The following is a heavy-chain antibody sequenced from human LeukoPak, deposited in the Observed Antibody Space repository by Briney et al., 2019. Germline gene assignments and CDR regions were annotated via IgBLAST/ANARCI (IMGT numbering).Heavy chain of an antibody. V-gene: IGHV3-30-3*01. CDR2: ISYDGSNK. CDR3: ARLHCGGDCYSFDY. Sequence: GGSLRLSCAASGFTFSSYAMHWVRQAPGKGLEWVAVISYDGSNKYYADSVKGRFTISRDNSKNTLYLQMNSLRAEDTAVYYCARLHCGGDCYSFDYWGQGTLVTVSS. CDR1: GFTFSSYA. J-gene: IGHJ4*02. D-gene: IGHD2-21*02.